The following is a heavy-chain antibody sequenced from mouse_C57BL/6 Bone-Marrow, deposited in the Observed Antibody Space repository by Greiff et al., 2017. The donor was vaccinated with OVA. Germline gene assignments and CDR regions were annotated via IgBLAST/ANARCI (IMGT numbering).Heavy chain of an antibody. CDR3: AFITAVVDSYIDV. V-gene: IGHV1-80*01. CDR1: GYAFSSYW. Sequence: QVQLKQSGAELVKPGASVKISCKASGYAFSSYWMNWVKQRPGKGLEWIGKIYPGDGDNNYNGKFKGKATMTADKSSSTAYMQLKILTSEDSAVYFCAFITAVVDSYIDVWGTGTTVTVSS. D-gene: IGHD1-1*01. CDR2: IYPGDGDN. J-gene: IGHJ1*03.